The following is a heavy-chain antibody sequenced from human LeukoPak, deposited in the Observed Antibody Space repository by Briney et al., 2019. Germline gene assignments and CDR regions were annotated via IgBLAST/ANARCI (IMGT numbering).Heavy chain of an antibody. J-gene: IGHJ4*02. Sequence: GGSLRLSCAASGFTFSDYWMTWVRQAPGKGLEWVAVIWFDGSNEYYADSVKGRLTISRDNSMNTMYLQMNSLRDEDTALYYCARGLGYSYGYGIDNWGQGTLVTVSS. CDR1: GFTFSDYW. CDR3: ARGLGYSYGYGIDN. V-gene: IGHV3-33*08. D-gene: IGHD5-18*01. CDR2: IWFDGSNE.